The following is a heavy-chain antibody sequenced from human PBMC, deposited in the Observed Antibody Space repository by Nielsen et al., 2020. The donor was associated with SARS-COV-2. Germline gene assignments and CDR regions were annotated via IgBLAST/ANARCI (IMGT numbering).Heavy chain of an antibody. D-gene: IGHD4-17*01. CDR3: AGGHHPSGDYYYYYGMDV. J-gene: IGHJ6*02. Sequence: SETLSLTCTVSGGSISSYYWSWIRQPPGKGLEWIGYIYYSGSTNYNPSPKSRVTISVDTSKNQFSLKLSSVTAAETAVYSCAGGHHPSGDYYYYYGMDVWGQGTTVTVSS. CDR2: IYYSGST. CDR1: GGSISSYY. V-gene: IGHV4-59*12.